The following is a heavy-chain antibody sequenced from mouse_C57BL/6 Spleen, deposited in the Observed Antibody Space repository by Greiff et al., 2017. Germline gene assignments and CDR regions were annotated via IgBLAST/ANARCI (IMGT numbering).Heavy chain of an antibody. D-gene: IGHD1-1*01. Sequence: EVKLMESGGGLVKPGGSLKLSCAASGFTFSDYGMHWVRQAPEKGLEWVAYISSGSSTIYYADTVKGRFTSSRDNAKNTLFLQMNSLRSEDTAMYYCAKTYYYGSRALPYYAMDYWGQGTSVTVSS. CDR2: ISSGSSTI. J-gene: IGHJ4*01. CDR3: AKTYYYGSRALPYYAMDY. CDR1: GFTFSDYG. V-gene: IGHV5-17*01.